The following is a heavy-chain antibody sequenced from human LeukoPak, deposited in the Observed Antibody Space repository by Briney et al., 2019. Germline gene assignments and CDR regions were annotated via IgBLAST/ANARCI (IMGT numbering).Heavy chain of an antibody. J-gene: IGHJ4*02. Sequence: ASVKVSCTVSGYTLTELSMHWVRQAPGKGLEWMGGFDPEDGETIYAQKFQGRVIMTEDTSTDTAYMELSSLRSEDTAVYYCAASLIVGDQANFDYWGQGTLVTVSS. V-gene: IGHV1-24*01. CDR3: AASLIVGDQANFDY. CDR1: GYTLTELS. CDR2: FDPEDGET. D-gene: IGHD1-26*01.